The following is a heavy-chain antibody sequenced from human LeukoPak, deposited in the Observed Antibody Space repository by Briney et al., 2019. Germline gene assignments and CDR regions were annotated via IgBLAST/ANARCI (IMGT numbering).Heavy chain of an antibody. Sequence: SETLSLTCGVSGGSISSNNWWSWVRPPPGKGLEWIGEIYHSGSTNYNPSLKSRVTISVDKSKNQFSLKLSSVTAADTAVYYCARVSSSWYQDWYFDLWGRGTLVTVSS. D-gene: IGHD6-13*01. CDR2: IYHSGST. J-gene: IGHJ2*01. CDR1: GGSISSNNW. CDR3: ARVSSSWYQDWYFDL. V-gene: IGHV4-4*02.